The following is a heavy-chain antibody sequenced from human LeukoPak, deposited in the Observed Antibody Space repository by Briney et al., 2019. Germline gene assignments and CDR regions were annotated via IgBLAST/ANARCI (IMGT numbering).Heavy chain of an antibody. CDR1: AFTFSDAW. V-gene: IGHV3-15*01. J-gene: IGHJ4*02. CDR3: GTWIWGPVC. Sequence: GGSLRLSCAASAFTFSDAWMSWVRQAPGKGLEWVGLIKRKADGGTTDYPVPVKGRFTISRDDSENTVYLQMNSLKNEDTAVYYCGTWIWGPVCWGQGTLVIVSS. D-gene: IGHD7-27*01. CDR2: IKRKADGGTT.